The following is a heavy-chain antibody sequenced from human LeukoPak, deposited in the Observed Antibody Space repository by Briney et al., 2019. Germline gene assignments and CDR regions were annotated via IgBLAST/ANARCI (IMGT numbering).Heavy chain of an antibody. CDR1: GSTFSSHG. V-gene: IGHV3-33*01. CDR2: IWYDGSKK. J-gene: IGHJ4*02. CDR3: ARLYGEMPTIDS. Sequence: RPAGSLRLSCAASGSTFSSHGGYRVRQAPGNGLEGVADIWYDGSKKYHADSVKGRFTISRDNSKNTLYLQMNSLRVEYTALYYCARLYGEMPTIDSWGQGTLVTVSS. D-gene: IGHD5-24*01.